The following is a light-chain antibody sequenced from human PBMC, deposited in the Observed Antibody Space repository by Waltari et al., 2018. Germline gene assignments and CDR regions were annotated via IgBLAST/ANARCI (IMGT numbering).Light chain of an antibody. V-gene: IGKV3-11*01. J-gene: IGKJ4*01. CDR1: PTIDNL. CDR2: DTS. CDR3: LQRGNWL. Sequence: EIVLTQSPATLSLSPGERATLSCRPSPTIDNLLAWYQQKPGQAPRLHIYDTSTRATGTPARFSGSGSGADFTLTISSLETEDFAVYYCLQRGNWLFGAGTRVEI.